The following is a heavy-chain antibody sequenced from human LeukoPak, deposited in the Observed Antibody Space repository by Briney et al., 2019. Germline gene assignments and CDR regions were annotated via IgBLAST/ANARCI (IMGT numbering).Heavy chain of an antibody. CDR3: AKDRHSGYVFDYYYGMDV. CDR2: ISCSGGST. D-gene: IGHD5-12*01. J-gene: IGHJ6*02. V-gene: IGHV3-23*01. CDR1: GFTFSSYA. Sequence: GGSLRLSCAASGFTFSSYAMSWVRQAPGKGLEWVSAISCSGGSTYYADSVKGRFTISRDNSKNTLYLQMNSLRAEDTAVYYCAKDRHSGYVFDYYYGMDVWGQGTTVTVSS.